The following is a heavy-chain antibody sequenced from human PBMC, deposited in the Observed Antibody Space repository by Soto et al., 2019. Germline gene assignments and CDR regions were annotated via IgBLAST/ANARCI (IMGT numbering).Heavy chain of an antibody. V-gene: IGHV3-30*18. CDR3: AKGFGNYCAFDY. Sequence: QVHLVESGGGVVQPGRSLRLSCAASGFSFSTYGMHWVRQAPGKGLEWVAFISNDGSNKYYADSVKGRFTISRDNSKNTLYLKMNSLRAEDTAVYYCAKGFGNYCAFDYWGQGTLVTVSS. CDR2: ISNDGSNK. CDR1: GFSFSTYG. J-gene: IGHJ4*02. D-gene: IGHD1-26*01.